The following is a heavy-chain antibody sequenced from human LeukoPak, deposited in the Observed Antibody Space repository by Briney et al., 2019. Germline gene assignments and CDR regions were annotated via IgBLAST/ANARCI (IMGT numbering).Heavy chain of an antibody. CDR2: IIGSGVTT. J-gene: IGHJ4*02. V-gene: IGHV3-23*01. D-gene: IGHD2-2*01. CDR3: AEGASGTVYYFDY. CDR1: GFTFSSYA. Sequence: GGSLRLSCAGSGFTFSSYAMSWARQAPGKGLEWVSTIIGSGVTTYYADSVKGRFTISRDNSKNTLYLQVNSLSSEDTAVYYCAEGASGTVYYFDYWGQGTLVTVSS.